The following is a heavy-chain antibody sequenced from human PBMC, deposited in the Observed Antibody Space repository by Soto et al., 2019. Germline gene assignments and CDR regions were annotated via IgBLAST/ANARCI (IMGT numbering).Heavy chain of an antibody. J-gene: IGHJ6*02. Sequence: ASVKVSCKASGYTFTSYDINWVRQATGQGLEWMGWMNPNSGNTGYAQKFQGRVTMTRNTSISTAYMELSSLRSEDTAVYYCARYCSSTSCYTDYYGMDVWGQGTTVTSP. D-gene: IGHD2-2*02. CDR3: ARYCSSTSCYTDYYGMDV. CDR2: MNPNSGNT. V-gene: IGHV1-8*01. CDR1: GYTFTSYD.